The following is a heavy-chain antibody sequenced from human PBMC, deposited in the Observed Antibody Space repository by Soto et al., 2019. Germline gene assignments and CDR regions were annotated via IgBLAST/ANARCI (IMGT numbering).Heavy chain of an antibody. CDR3: ARDLAARYFDY. D-gene: IGHD6-6*01. CDR1: GFTSSSYS. CDR2: ISSSSSYI. Sequence: PGGSLRLSCAASGFTSSSYSMNWVRQAPGRGLEWVSSISSSSSYIYYADSVKGRFTISRDNAKNSLYLQMNSLRAEDTAVYYCARDLAARYFDYWGQGTLVTVSS. V-gene: IGHV3-21*01. J-gene: IGHJ4*02.